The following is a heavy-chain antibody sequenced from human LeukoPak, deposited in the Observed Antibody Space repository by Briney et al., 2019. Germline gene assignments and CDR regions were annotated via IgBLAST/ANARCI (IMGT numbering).Heavy chain of an antibody. V-gene: IGHV1-18*01. CDR1: GYTFSSYG. CDR2: NSVYTGNT. D-gene: IGHD6-19*01. Sequence: ASVTVSCKASGYTFSSYGISWVRQAPGQGLEWMGWNSVYTGNTNYAQKFQGRVTMTTDTSTSTASMELRSLRSDDTAVYYCARVGSSGWYELDYWGQGTLVTVSS. CDR3: ARVGSSGWYELDY. J-gene: IGHJ4*02.